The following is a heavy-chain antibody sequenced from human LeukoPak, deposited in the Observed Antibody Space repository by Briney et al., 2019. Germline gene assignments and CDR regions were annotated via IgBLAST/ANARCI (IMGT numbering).Heavy chain of an antibody. V-gene: IGHV4-34*01. CDR1: GGSFSGYY. CDR3: ARHSRKLPYCSSTSCYWFDP. CDR2: INHSGST. J-gene: IGHJ5*02. Sequence: PSETLSLTCTVSGGSFSGYYWSWIRQPPGKGLEWIGEINHSGSTNYNPSLKSRVTISVDTSKNQFSLKLSSVTAADTAVYYCARHSRKLPYCSSTSCYWFDPWGQGTLVTVSS. D-gene: IGHD2-2*01.